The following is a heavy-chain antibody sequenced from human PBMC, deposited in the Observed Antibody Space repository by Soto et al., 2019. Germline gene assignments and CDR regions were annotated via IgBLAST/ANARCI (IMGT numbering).Heavy chain of an antibody. J-gene: IGHJ4*02. CDR3: HGYGY. Sequence: EVPLVESGGGLIQPGGSLRLSCVVSGFTVSSSNYISWVRQAPGKGLEWVSVIYTGGTTYYADSVKGRFTISRDNSKNTLYLQMNSLRAEDTAVYYCHGYGYWGQGTLVTVSS. CDR1: GFTVSSSNY. V-gene: IGHV3-53*01. D-gene: IGHD5-12*01. CDR2: IYTGGTT.